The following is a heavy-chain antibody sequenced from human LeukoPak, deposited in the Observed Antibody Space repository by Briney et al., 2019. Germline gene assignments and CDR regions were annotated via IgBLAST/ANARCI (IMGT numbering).Heavy chain of an antibody. V-gene: IGHV4-59*08. Sequence: PSETLSLTCTVSGGSISSYYWSWIRQPPGKGLEWIGYIYYSGSTKYNPSLKSRVTISVDRSKNQFSLKLTSVTAADTAVYYCARLGIGVVPSAMLGDYYFDYWGQGTLVTVSS. CDR3: ARLGIGVVPSAMLGDYYFDY. CDR1: GGSISSYY. D-gene: IGHD2-2*01. CDR2: IYYSGST. J-gene: IGHJ4*02.